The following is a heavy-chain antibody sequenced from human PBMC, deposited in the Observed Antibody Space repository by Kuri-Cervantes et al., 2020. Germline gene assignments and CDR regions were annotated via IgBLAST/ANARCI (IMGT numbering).Heavy chain of an antibody. CDR1: GFTFSSYA. V-gene: IGHV3-23*01. D-gene: IGHD5-24*01. Sequence: GESLKISCAASGFTFSSYAMSWVRQAPGKGLEWVSAISGSGGSTYYADSVKGRFTISGDNSKNTLYLQMNSLNTEDTAVYYCVRGFHSFDIWGQGTMVTVSS. CDR3: VRGFHSFDI. CDR2: ISGSGGST. J-gene: IGHJ3*02.